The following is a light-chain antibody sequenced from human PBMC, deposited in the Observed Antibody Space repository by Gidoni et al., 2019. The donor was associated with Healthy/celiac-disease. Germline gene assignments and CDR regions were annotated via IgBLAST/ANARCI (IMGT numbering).Light chain of an antibody. Sequence: EIVLTQSPATLSLPPGERATLSCRASQSVSSYLAWYQQKPGQAPRLLIYDASNRATGIPARFSGSGSGTDFTLTISRLEPEDFAVYYCQQRSDWPTFGQXTKVEIK. J-gene: IGKJ1*01. V-gene: IGKV3-11*01. CDR1: QSVSSY. CDR3: QQRSDWPT. CDR2: DAS.